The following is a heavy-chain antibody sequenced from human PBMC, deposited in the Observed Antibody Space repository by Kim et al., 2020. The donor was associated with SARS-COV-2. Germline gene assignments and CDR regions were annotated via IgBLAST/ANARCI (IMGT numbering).Heavy chain of an antibody. J-gene: IGHJ4*02. CDR1: GGSISSYY. Sequence: SETLSLTCTVSGGSISSYYWSWIRQPPGKRLEWIGYIYYSGSTNYNPSLKSRVTISVDTSKTQFSLKLSSVTAADTAVYYCASTRFSNNWTYDSWGQGTLVTVSS. D-gene: IGHD1-1*01. V-gene: IGHV4-59*01. CDR2: IYYSGST. CDR3: ASTRFSNNWTYDS.